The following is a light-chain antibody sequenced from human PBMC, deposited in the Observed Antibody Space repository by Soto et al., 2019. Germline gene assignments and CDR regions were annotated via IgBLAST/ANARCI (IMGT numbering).Light chain of an antibody. Sequence: EIVLTQSPATLSLSPGERATLSCRASQSVSTYLAWYQQRPGQAPRLLIYDASSRAPGIPARFSGSGSRTDFTLTISSLEPEDFALYYCQHRSNWPPFTFGPGTKVDIK. CDR3: QHRSNWPPFT. V-gene: IGKV3-11*01. J-gene: IGKJ3*01. CDR2: DAS. CDR1: QSVSTY.